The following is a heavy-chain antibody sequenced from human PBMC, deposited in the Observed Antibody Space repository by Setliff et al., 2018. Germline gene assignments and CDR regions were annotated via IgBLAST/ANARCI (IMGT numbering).Heavy chain of an antibody. D-gene: IGHD3-22*01. CDR2: IYYSGST. J-gene: IGHJ4*02. CDR3: ARQEDDSSGYYSTD. Sequence: PSETLSLTCTVSGSSISSSSYYWGWIRQPPGKGLEWIGSIYYSGSTYYNPSLKSRVTISVDTSKNQFSLKLSSVTAADTAVYYCARQEDDSSGYYSTDWGQGTLVTVSS. V-gene: IGHV4-39*07. CDR1: GSSISSSSYY.